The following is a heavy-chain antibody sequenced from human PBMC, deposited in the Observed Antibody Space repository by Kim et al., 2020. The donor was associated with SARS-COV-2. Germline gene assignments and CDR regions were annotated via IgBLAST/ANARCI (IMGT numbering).Heavy chain of an antibody. CDR2: IYYSGST. V-gene: IGHV4-39*07. Sequence: SETLSLTCTVSGGSISSSSYYWGWIRQPPGKGLEWIGSIYYSGSTYYNPSLKSRVTISVDTSKNQFSLKLSSVTAADTAVYYCASRNDYGDFDAFDIWGQGTMVTVSS. CDR3: ASRNDYGDFDAFDI. J-gene: IGHJ3*02. CDR1: GGSISSSSYY. D-gene: IGHD4-17*01.